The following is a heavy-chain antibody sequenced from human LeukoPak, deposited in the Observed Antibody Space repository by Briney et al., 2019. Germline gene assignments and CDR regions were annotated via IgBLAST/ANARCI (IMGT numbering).Heavy chain of an antibody. J-gene: IGHJ3*02. D-gene: IGHD6-19*01. CDR3: ARGRIAVAGMGDAFDI. Sequence: PSETLSLTCAVYGGSLSGSYWSWISQPPGKGLEWIGEINNSGRTNYNPSLKSRATIPGDTSKNQSSLKLSSVTAGDTAVYYCARGRIAVAGMGDAFDIWGQGTMVTVSS. CDR1: GGSLSGSY. CDR2: INNSGRT. V-gene: IGHV4-34*01.